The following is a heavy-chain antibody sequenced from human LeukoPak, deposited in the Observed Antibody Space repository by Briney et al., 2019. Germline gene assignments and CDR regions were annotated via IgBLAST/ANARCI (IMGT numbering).Heavy chain of an antibody. CDR3: ARAEYGLSYAFDT. CDR1: GDSISSYY. V-gene: IGHV4-59*01. D-gene: IGHD3-16*02. CDR2: IYYSGST. Sequence: SETLSLTCTVSGDSISSYYWSFIRQPPGKGLEWIGYIYYSGSTNYNPSLKSRVTISVDTSKNQFSLKLSSVTAADTAVYYCARAEYGLSYAFDTWGQGTMVTVSS. J-gene: IGHJ3*02.